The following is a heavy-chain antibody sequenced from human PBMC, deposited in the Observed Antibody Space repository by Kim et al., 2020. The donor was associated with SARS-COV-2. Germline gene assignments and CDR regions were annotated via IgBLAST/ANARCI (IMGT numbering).Heavy chain of an antibody. D-gene: IGHD3-10*01. CDR3: ARTLRSLTWFDP. CDR1: GYSISSGYY. CDR2: IYHSGST. V-gene: IGHV4-38-2*02. J-gene: IGHJ5*02. Sequence: SETLSLTCTVSGYSISSGYYWGWIRQPPGKGLEWIGSIYHSGSTYYNPSLKSRVTISGDTSKNQFSLKLSSVTAADTAVYYCARTLRSLTWFDPWGQGT.